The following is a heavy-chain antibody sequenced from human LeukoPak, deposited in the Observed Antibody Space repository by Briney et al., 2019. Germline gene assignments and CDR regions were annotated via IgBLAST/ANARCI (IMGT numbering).Heavy chain of an antibody. J-gene: IGHJ4*02. Sequence: SEALSLTCTLSGGSMSDNFWNWIRQPAGKGLEWVGRIYPAGFTSYNPCLKSRVTMSIDTPKNQFYLRRRSVSAADTAVYYCARSSYYGAGNSPYDLWGQGTLVSV. CDR2: IYPAGFT. V-gene: IGHV4-4*07. D-gene: IGHD3-10*01. CDR1: GGSMSDNF. CDR3: ARSSYYGAGNSPYDL.